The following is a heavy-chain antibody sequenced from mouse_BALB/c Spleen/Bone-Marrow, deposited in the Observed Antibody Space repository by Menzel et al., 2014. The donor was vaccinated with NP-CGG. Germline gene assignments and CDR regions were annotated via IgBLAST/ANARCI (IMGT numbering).Heavy chain of an antibody. CDR2: IYPGDGDT. Sequence: QVHVKQSGAELVRPGSSVKISCKASGYAFSNYWMNWVKRRPGQGLEWIGQIYPGDGDTNYNGKFKGKATLTADKSSSTAYMQLSSLTSEDSAVYFCARGRGWYFDYWGQGTTLTASS. CDR1: GYAFSNYW. D-gene: IGHD2-3*01. J-gene: IGHJ2*01. CDR3: ARGRGWYFDY. V-gene: IGHV1-80*01.